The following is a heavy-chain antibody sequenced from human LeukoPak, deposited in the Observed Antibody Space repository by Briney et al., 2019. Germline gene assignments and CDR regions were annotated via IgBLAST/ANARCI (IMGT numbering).Heavy chain of an antibody. CDR3: ARTAGGGGLDY. V-gene: IGHV4-39*01. CDR2: MYYGGST. D-gene: IGHD3-16*01. CDR1: GGSISSSDYY. J-gene: IGHJ4*02. Sequence: PSETLSLTCSVSGGSISSSDYYWGWIRQPPGKGLEWIGSMYYGGSTPYNPSLESRVTISVDTSKNQFSLKLNSVTAADTAVYYCARTAGGGGLDYWGQGTLVTVSS.